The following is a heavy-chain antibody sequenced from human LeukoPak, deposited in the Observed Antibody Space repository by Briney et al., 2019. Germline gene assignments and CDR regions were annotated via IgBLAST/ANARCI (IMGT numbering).Heavy chain of an antibody. V-gene: IGHV1-2*02. CDR2: INPNSGGT. Sequence: ASVKVSCKASGYTFTGYYMHWVRQAPGQGLEWMGWINPNSGGTNYAQKFQGGVTMTRDTSISTAYMELSRLRSDDTAVYYCAREDSSGWIDYWGQGTLVAVSS. CDR3: AREDSSGWIDY. D-gene: IGHD6-19*01. CDR1: GYTFTGYY. J-gene: IGHJ4*02.